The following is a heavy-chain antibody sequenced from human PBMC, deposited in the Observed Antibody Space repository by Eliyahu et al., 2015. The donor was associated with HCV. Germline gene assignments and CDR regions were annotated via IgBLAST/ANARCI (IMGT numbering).Heavy chain of an antibody. CDR2: IYYSGST. D-gene: IGHD3-3*01. J-gene: IGHJ4*02. V-gene: IGHV4-59*01. CDR1: XGSIXDYX. Sequence: QVQLQESGPGLVKPSETLSLXXTVXXGSIXDYXXSWIRQPPGKGLEWIGYIYYSGSTTYNPSLTSRVAISVDTSKNQFSLKLSSVTTADTAVYYCARTYYDVWSGYYWGFYFDYWGQGMLVTVSS. CDR3: ARTYYDVWSGYYWGFYFDY.